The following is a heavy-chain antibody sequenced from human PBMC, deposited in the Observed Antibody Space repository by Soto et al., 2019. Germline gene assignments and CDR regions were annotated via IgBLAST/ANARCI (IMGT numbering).Heavy chain of an antibody. Sequence: SETLSLTCTVSGGSISSYYWSWIRQPPGKGLERIGYIYYSGSTNYNPSLKSRVTISVDTSKNQFSLKLSSVTAADTAVYYCARGAARPHYYYGMDVWGQGTTVTVSS. CDR2: IYYSGST. D-gene: IGHD6-6*01. CDR3: ARGAARPHYYYGMDV. V-gene: IGHV4-59*01. J-gene: IGHJ6*02. CDR1: GGSISSYY.